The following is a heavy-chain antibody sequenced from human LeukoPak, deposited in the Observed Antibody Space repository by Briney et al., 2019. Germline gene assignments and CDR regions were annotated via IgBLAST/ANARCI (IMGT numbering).Heavy chain of an antibody. Sequence: PSQTLSLTCTVSGGSISSGDYYWRWIRQPPGKGLEWIGYIYYSGSTYYNPSLKSRVTISVDTFKNQFSLKLSSVTAADTAVYYCARGDGSGYPVDYWGQGTLVTVSS. CDR2: IYYSGST. V-gene: IGHV4-30-4*01. CDR1: GGSISSGDYY. CDR3: ARGDGSGYPVDY. D-gene: IGHD3-22*01. J-gene: IGHJ4*02.